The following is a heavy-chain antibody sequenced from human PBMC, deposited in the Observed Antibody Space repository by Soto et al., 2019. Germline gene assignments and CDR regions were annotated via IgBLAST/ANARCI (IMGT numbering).Heavy chain of an antibody. CDR3: ARDQKGGYYDFWSGYYTRGMDV. J-gene: IGHJ6*02. CDR1: GFTFSDYY. D-gene: IGHD3-3*01. CDR2: ISSSGSTI. V-gene: IGHV3-11*01. Sequence: PGGSLRLSCAASGFTFSDYYMSWIRQAPGKGLEWVSYISSSGSTIYYADSVKGRFTISRDNAKNSLYLQMNSLRAEDTAVYYCARDQKGGYYDFWSGYYTRGMDVWGQGTTVTVSS.